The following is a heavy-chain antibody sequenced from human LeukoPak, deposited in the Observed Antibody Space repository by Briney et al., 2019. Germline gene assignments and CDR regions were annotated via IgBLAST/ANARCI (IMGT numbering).Heavy chain of an antibody. Sequence: PGGSLRLSCTASGFTFGGYAVSWVRQAPGKGLGWVGFIRSKAYGGTTEYAASVKGRFTISRDDSKSIAYLQMNSLKTEDTAVYYCTSAAGSSWYHYWGQGTLVTVSS. V-gene: IGHV3-49*04. CDR3: TSAAGSSWYHY. CDR2: IRSKAYGGTT. D-gene: IGHD6-13*01. J-gene: IGHJ4*02. CDR1: GFTFGGYA.